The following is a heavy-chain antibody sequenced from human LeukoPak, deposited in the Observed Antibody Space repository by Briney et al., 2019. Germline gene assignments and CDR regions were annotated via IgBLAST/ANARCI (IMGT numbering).Heavy chain of an antibody. J-gene: IGHJ6*02. CDR1: GGTFSSYA. Sequence: ASVKVSCKASGGTFSSYAISWVRQAPGQGLEWMGWISAYNSNSNYAQKLQDRVTMTTDTSTSTAYMELRSLRSDDTAVYYCARARETAVVGLRWQKYGMDLWGQGTTVTVSS. CDR3: ARARETAVVGLRWQKYGMDL. D-gene: IGHD5-18*01. V-gene: IGHV1-18*01. CDR2: ISAYNSNS.